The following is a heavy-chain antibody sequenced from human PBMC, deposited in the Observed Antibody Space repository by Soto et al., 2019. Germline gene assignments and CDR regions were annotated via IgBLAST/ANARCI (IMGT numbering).Heavy chain of an antibody. CDR2: ISWNSGSI. J-gene: IGHJ6*03. D-gene: IGHD3-9*01. Sequence: EVQLVESGGGLVQPGRSLRLSCAASGFTFDDYAMHWVRQAPGKGLEWVSGISWNSGSIGYADSVKGRFTISRDNAKNSLYLQMNSLRAEDTALYYFAKDFLTGGDYYYYMDVWGKGTTVTVSS. CDR3: AKDFLTGGDYYYYMDV. V-gene: IGHV3-9*01. CDR1: GFTFDDYA.